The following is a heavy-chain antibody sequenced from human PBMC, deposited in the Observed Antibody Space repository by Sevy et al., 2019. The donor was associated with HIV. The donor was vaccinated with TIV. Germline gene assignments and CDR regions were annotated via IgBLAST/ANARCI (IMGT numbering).Heavy chain of an antibody. Sequence: GGSLRLSCAASGFTFSSYDMHWVRQAPGKGLEWVAVISYDGRGKHYADSVKGRFTISRDNAKNTLYLQMNSLRVEDSALFYCAAVALTFGGDPYENHHFMDVWGRGTRVTVSS. CDR3: AAVALTFGGDPYENHHFMDV. V-gene: IGHV3-30*03. J-gene: IGHJ6*03. CDR2: ISYDGRGK. CDR1: GFTFSSYD. D-gene: IGHD3-16*01.